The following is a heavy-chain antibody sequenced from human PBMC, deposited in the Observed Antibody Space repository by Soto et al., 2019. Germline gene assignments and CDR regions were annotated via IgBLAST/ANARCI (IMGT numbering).Heavy chain of an antibody. J-gene: IGHJ6*02. CDR1: GYSFTSYW. Sequence: GESLKISCKGSGYSFTSYWISWVRQMPGKGLEWMGRIDPSDSYTNYSPSFQGHVTISADKSISTAYLQWSSLKASDTAMYYCARLHQYCSSSSCYYYYGMDVWGHGTTVTDS. D-gene: IGHD2-2*01. V-gene: IGHV5-10-1*01. CDR2: IDPSDSYT. CDR3: ARLHQYCSSSSCYYYYGMDV.